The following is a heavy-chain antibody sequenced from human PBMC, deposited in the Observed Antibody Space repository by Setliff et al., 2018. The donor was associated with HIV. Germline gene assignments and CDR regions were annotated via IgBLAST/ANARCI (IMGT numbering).Heavy chain of an antibody. CDR1: GGSISSGIYY. V-gene: IGHV4-61*09. D-gene: IGHD2-8*02. CDR3: ARAPTGVTNAFDI. Sequence: SETLSLTCTVSGGSISSGIYYWIWIRQPAGKGLEWIGHVYTTGGTNYNPSLESRLTISVDTSRNQFSLRLSSVTAADTAVYYCARAPTGVTNAFDIGGQGTMVTVS. J-gene: IGHJ3*02. CDR2: VYTTGGT.